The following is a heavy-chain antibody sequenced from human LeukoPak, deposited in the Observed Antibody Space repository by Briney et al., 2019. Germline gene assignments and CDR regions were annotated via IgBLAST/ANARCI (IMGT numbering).Heavy chain of an antibody. CDR1: GGSFSGYY. CDR2: INHSGST. J-gene: IGHJ4*02. Sequence: SETLSLTCAVYGGSFSGYYWSWIRQPPGKGLEWIGEINHSGSTNYNPSLKSRVTISVDTSKNQFSLKLSSVTAADTAVYYCARFQSVAESTSINYFDYWGQGTLVTVSS. V-gene: IGHV4-34*01. D-gene: IGHD2-15*01. CDR3: ARFQSVAESTSINYFDY.